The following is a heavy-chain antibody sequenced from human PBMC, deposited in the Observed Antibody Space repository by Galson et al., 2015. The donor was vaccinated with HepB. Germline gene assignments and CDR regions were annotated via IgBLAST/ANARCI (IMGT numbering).Heavy chain of an antibody. CDR2: INSDGSST. CDR1: GFTFSSYW. D-gene: IGHD3-22*01. V-gene: IGHV3-74*01. CDR3: ARVYYDSSGDYYFDY. Sequence: SLRLSCAASGFTFSSYWMHWVRQAPGKGLVWVSRINSDGSSTSYADSVKGRFTISRDNAKNTPYLQMNSLRAEDTAVYYCARVYYDSSGDYYFDYWGQGTLVTVSS. J-gene: IGHJ4*02.